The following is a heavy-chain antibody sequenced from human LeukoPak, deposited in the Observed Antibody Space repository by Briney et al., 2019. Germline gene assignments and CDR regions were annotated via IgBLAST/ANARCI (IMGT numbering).Heavy chain of an antibody. Sequence: ASVKVSCKASGYTFTSYGISWVRQAPGQGLEWMGWISAYNGNTNYAQKLQGRVTMTTDTSTSTAYMELRSLRSDDTAVYYCARDRRGYGYAASRSFDYWGQGTLVTVSS. V-gene: IGHV1-18*01. D-gene: IGHD5-18*01. CDR1: GYTFTSYG. J-gene: IGHJ4*02. CDR2: ISAYNGNT. CDR3: ARDRRGYGYAASRSFDY.